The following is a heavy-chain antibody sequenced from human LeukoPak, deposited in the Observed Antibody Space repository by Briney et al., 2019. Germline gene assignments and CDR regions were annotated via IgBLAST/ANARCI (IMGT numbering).Heavy chain of an antibody. D-gene: IGHD2-15*01. CDR1: GDSISSGGHS. V-gene: IGHV4-30-2*01. CDR2: IYNSGST. CDR3: ARGRGGGIDY. J-gene: IGHJ4*02. Sequence: SETLSLTCAVSGDSISSGGHSWSWIRQPPGKGLEWIGYIYNSGSTYYNPSLKSRVTISVDRSKNQFSLKLNSVTAADTAVYYCARGRGGGIDYWGQGTLVTVSS.